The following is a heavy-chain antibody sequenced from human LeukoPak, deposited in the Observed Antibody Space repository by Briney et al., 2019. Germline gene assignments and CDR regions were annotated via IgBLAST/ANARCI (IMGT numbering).Heavy chain of an antibody. D-gene: IGHD3-10*01. CDR3: ARRKSDSGSYYNLEFDH. J-gene: IGHJ4*02. CDR1: AYSFTTYW. V-gene: IGHV5-51*01. Sequence: GESLKISCKGSAYSFTTYWIGWVRQRPGKGLEWMGIIYPGDSDSRYSPSFQGQVTISADKSISTAYLQWSSLKASDTAMYYCARRKSDSGSYYNLEFDHWGQGTLVTVSS. CDR2: IYPGDSDS.